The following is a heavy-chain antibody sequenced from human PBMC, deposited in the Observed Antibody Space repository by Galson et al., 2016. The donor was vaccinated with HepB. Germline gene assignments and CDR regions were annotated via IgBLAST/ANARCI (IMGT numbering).Heavy chain of an antibody. V-gene: IGHV1-69*13. CDR2: IIPILGTI. D-gene: IGHD6-19*01. Sequence: SVKVSCKASGGVFKNHVYNWVRQAPGQGLEWMGGIIPILGTIKSAQIFQARINIIADQSTNITYMELSSLRSEDTAIYYCTRSPYTYSSHWYSFESWGQGTLVTVSS. J-gene: IGHJ5*01. CDR3: TRSPYTYSSHWYSFES. CDR1: GGVFKNHV.